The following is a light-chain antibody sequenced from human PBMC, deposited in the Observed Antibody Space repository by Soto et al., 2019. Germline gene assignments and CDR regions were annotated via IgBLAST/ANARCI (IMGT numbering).Light chain of an antibody. CDR2: GAS. CDR1: QSVSSSY. Sequence: EIVWTQSPGTLSLSPGERATLSCRASQSVSSSYLAWYQQKPGQAPRLLIYGASSRATGIPDRFSGSGSGTDFTLTISRLEPEDFAVYYCQQYGSPPAFGQGTKVEIK. CDR3: QQYGSPPA. V-gene: IGKV3-20*01. J-gene: IGKJ1*01.